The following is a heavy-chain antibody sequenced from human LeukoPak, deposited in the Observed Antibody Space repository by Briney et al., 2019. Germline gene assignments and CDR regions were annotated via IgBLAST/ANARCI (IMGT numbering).Heavy chain of an antibody. D-gene: IGHD3-22*01. V-gene: IGHV1-2*02. CDR2: INPNSGGT. J-gene: IGHJ4*02. CDR1: GYTFTGYY. Sequence: ASVKVSCKASGYTFTGYYMHWVRQAPGQGLEWMGWINPNSGGTNYAQKFQGRVTMTRDTSISTAYMELSRLRSDDTAVYYCARRHYYDTTGYRIDYWGQGTLVTVSS. CDR3: ARRHYYDTTGYRIDY.